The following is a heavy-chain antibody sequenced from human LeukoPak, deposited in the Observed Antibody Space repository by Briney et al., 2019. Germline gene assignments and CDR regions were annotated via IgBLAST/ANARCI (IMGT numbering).Heavy chain of an antibody. J-gene: IGHJ4*02. V-gene: IGHV1-69*13. CDR3: ALNLWFGELTDFDY. Sequence: SVKVSCKASGGTFSSYAISWVRRAPGQGLEWMGGIIPIFGTANYAQKFQGRVTITADESTSTAYMELSSLRSEDTAVYYCALNLWFGELTDFDYWGQGTLVTVSS. CDR2: IIPIFGTA. D-gene: IGHD3-10*01. CDR1: GGTFSSYA.